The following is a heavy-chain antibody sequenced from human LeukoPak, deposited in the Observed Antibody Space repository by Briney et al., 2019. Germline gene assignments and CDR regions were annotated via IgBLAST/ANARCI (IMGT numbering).Heavy chain of an antibody. CDR2: IYYSGST. D-gene: IGHD6-13*01. Sequence: PSETLSLTCTVSGGSISSSSYYWGWIRQPPGKGLEWIGSIYYSGSTYYNPSLKSRVTISVDTSKNQFSLKLSSVTAADTAVYYCAKVNPLGIAAAGTWYFDLWGRGTLVTVSS. CDR3: AKVNPLGIAAAGTWYFDL. J-gene: IGHJ2*01. CDR1: GGSISSSSYY. V-gene: IGHV4-39*07.